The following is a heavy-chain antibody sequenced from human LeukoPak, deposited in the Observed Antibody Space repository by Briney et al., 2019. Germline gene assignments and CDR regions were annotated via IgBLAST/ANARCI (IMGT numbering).Heavy chain of an antibody. Sequence: ASVKVSCKVSGYTLTELSMHWVRPAPGKGLEWMGGFDSEDGETIYAQKFQGRVTMTEDTSTDTAYMELSSLRSEGTAVYYCATEGRASSTIRTYYYYGMDVWGQGTTVTVSS. J-gene: IGHJ6*02. CDR2: FDSEDGET. CDR1: GYTLTELS. D-gene: IGHD2-2*01. V-gene: IGHV1-24*01. CDR3: ATEGRASSTIRTYYYYGMDV.